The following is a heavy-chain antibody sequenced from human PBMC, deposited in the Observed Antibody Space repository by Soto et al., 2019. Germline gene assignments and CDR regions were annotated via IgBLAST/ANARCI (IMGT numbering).Heavy chain of an antibody. V-gene: IGHV3-48*01. D-gene: IGHD6-13*01. CDR1: GYSFDAYI. CDR3: ATWYGNHYFGLDV. Sequence: AQLVESGGALVQPGGSLRLSCAASGYSFDAYIMNWVRQAPGKGLEWVSSINPRGLTKFYADSVRGRFTISRDDASRSLFLQMNNLRAEDTAVYYCATWYGNHYFGLDVWGRGTTVTVSS. CDR2: INPRGLTK. J-gene: IGHJ6*02.